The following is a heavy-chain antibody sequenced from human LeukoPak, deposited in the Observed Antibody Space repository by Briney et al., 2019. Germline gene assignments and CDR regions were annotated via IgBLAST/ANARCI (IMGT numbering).Heavy chain of an antibody. CDR3: ARDEQLASFDHKTLDY. CDR1: GGTFSSYA. V-gene: IGHV1-69*04. CDR2: IIPILGIA. Sequence: SVKVSCKASGGTFSSYAISWVRQAPGQGLEWMGRIIPILGIANYAQKFQGRVTITADKSTSTAYMELSSLRSEDTAVYYCARDEQLASFDHKTLDYWGQGTLATVSS. D-gene: IGHD6-13*01. J-gene: IGHJ4*02.